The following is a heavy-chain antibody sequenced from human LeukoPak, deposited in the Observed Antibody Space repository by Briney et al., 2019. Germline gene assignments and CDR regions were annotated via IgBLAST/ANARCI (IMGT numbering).Heavy chain of an antibody. CDR2: INHGGST. Sequence: PSETLSLTCAVYGGSFSGYYWSWIRQPPGKGLEWIGEINHGGSTNYNPSLKSRVTISVDTSKNQFSLKLSSVTAADTAVYYCARDRPEWELLLHYYYMDVWGKGATVTVSS. CDR1: GGSFSGYY. V-gene: IGHV4-34*01. D-gene: IGHD1-26*01. J-gene: IGHJ6*03. CDR3: ARDRPEWELLLHYYYMDV.